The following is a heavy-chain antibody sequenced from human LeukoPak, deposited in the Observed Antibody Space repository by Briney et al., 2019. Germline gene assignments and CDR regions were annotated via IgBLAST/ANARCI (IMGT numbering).Heavy chain of an antibody. CDR3: ARSFRADCSSTSCYRSHYYYMDV. D-gene: IGHD2-2*01. J-gene: IGHJ6*03. V-gene: IGHV4-4*09. Sequence: PSETLSLTCTVSGGSISSYYWSWIRQPPGKGLEWIGYIYTSGSTNYNPSLKSRVTISVDPSKNQFSLKLSSVTAADTAVYYCARSFRADCSSTSCYRSHYYYMDVWGKGTTVTVSS. CDR1: GGSISSYY. CDR2: IYTSGST.